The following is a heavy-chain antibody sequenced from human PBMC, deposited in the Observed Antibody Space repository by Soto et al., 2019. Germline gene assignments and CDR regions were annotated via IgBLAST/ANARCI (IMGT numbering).Heavy chain of an antibody. CDR2: IYYGGGT. V-gene: IGHV4-59*12. CDR3: ADSGYYHNSGMDV. CDR1: GGSISSYY. Sequence: SETLSLTCTVSGGSISSYYWNWIRQPPGKGLEWIGDIYYGGGTNYNPSLKSRVTLSVDTSKNQFSLKLSSVTAADTAVYYCADSGYYHNSGMDVWGQGTTVTVSS. J-gene: IGHJ6*02. D-gene: IGHD3-22*01.